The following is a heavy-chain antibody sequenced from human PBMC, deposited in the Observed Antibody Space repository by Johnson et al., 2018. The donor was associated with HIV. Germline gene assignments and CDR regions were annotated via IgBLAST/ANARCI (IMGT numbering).Heavy chain of an antibody. J-gene: IGHJ3*02. CDR3: ARGITMIAVVRGDAFDI. V-gene: IGHV3-30*02. D-gene: IGHD3-22*01. CDR2: IRYDGSNR. CDR1: GFTFSSYG. Sequence: QVQLVESGGGVVQPGGSLRLSCAASGFTFSSYGMHWVRQAPGKGLEWVAFIRYDGSNRYYADSVKGRFTISRDNSKNTLYLQINSLRTEDTAVYYCARGITMIAVVRGDAFDIWGQGTMVTVSS.